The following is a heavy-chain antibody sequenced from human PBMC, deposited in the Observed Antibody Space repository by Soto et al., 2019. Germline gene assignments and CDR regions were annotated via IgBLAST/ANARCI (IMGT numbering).Heavy chain of an antibody. CDR2: INSDGSST. J-gene: IGHJ6*02. CDR3: ARSPGPPYGMDV. Sequence: PGGSLRLSCAASGCTFSSYWMHWVRQAPGKGLVWVSRINSDGSSTSYADSVKGRFTISRDNAKNTLYLQMNSLRAEDTAVYYCARSPGPPYGMDVWGQGTTVTVSS. V-gene: IGHV3-74*01. CDR1: GCTFSSYW.